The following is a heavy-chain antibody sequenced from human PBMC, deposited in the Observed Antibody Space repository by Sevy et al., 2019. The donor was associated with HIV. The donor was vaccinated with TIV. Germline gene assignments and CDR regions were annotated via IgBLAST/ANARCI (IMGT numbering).Heavy chain of an antibody. J-gene: IGHJ6*03. V-gene: IGHV3-74*01. CDR1: GFIFSTDW. CDR2: IDTDGSDT. CDR3: VRDRPGPKHYMDV. Sequence: GESLKISCVASGFIFSTDWMHWFRQAPGKGLVWVSRIDTDGSDTSYADSVKGRFTISRDNAKNTLYLQMNSLRAEDTAVYYCVRDRPGPKHYMDVWGKGTTVTVSS.